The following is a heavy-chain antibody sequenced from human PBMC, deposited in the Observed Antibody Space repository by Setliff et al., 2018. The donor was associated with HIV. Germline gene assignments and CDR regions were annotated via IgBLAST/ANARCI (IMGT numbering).Heavy chain of an antibody. Sequence: PGGSLRLSCGASGFTFSGSPMHWVRQASGKGLEWVGRIKTEAEGYATAYAASVKGRFTISRDDSKNTAYLQMNSLKTGDTAIYYCTRPQYIYDNSDSDNWGQGALVTVSS. V-gene: IGHV3-73*01. CDR2: IKTEAEGYAT. J-gene: IGHJ4*02. CDR3: TRPQYIYDNSDSDN. D-gene: IGHD3-22*01. CDR1: GFTFSGSP.